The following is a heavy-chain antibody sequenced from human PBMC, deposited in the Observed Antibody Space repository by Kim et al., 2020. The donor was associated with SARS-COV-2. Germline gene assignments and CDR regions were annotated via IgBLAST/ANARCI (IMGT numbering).Heavy chain of an antibody. D-gene: IGHD6-6*01. V-gene: IGHV1-2*06. Sequence: ASVKVSCKASGYTFTGYYMHWVRQAPGQGLEWMGRINPNSGGTNYAQKFQGRVTMTRDTSISTAYMELSRLRSDDTAVYYCARTSAARPTCGMDVWGQGTTVTVSS. CDR1: GYTFTGYY. J-gene: IGHJ6*02. CDR3: ARTSAARPTCGMDV. CDR2: INPNSGGT.